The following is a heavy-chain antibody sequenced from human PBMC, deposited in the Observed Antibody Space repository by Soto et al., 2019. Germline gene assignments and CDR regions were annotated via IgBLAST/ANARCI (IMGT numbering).Heavy chain of an antibody. Sequence: QVQLQESGPGLVKPSGTLSLTCAVSSGSITTPNWWSWVRQSPGKGLEWIGEIYPGRSTNYNPSLESRVTISTDKSKKQVSLRLSSETAADTAVYYCARDPHCVSSGGPFDYWGQGTLVTVSS. J-gene: IGHJ4*02. V-gene: IGHV4-4*02. CDR3: ARDPHCVSSGGPFDY. CDR1: SGSITTPNW. CDR2: IYPGRST. D-gene: IGHD2-21*01.